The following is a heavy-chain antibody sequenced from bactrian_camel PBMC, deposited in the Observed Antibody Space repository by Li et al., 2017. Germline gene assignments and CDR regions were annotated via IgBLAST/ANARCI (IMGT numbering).Heavy chain of an antibody. J-gene: IGHJ4*01. CDR2: INSGGGFT. CDR1: GFTSSNYW. D-gene: IGHD2*01. V-gene: IGHV3S1*01. CDR3: ATLGGHYSRGYYYTPY. Sequence: VQLVESGGGLVQPGGSLRLSCTASGFTSSNYWMYWVRQAPGKGLEWVSTINSGGGFTYYADSVEGRFTISRDNAKNTVYLQMNSLKSEDTALYYCATLGGHYSRGYYYTPYWGQGTQVTVS.